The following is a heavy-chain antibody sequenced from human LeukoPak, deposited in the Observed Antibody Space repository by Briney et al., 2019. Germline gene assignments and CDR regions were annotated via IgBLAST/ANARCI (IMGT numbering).Heavy chain of an antibody. J-gene: IGHJ5*02. V-gene: IGHV3-48*04. CDR3: AKGDYTNYVPPEGS. CDR2: ISSSSSTI. CDR1: GFTFSSYS. Sequence: GGSLRLSCAASGFTFSSYSMNWVRQAPGKGLEWVSYISSSSSTIYYADSVKGRFTISRENSKNTLHLQMNSLRAEDTAVYYCAKGDYTNYVPPEGSWGQGTLVIVSS. D-gene: IGHD4-11*01.